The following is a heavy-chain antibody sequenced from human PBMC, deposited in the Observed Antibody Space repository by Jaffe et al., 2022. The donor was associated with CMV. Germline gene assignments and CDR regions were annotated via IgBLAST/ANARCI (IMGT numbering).Heavy chain of an antibody. CDR3: ARGGTGKPPTYYYYGMDV. CDR2: IWYDGSNK. D-gene: IGHD3-16*01. Sequence: QVQLVESGGGVVQPGRSLRLSCAASGFTFSSYGMHWVRQAPGKGLEWVAVIWYDGSNKYYADSVKGRFTISRDNSKNTLYLQMNSLRAEDTAVYYCARGGTGKPPTYYYYGMDVWGQGTTVTVSS. V-gene: IGHV3-33*01. J-gene: IGHJ6*02. CDR1: GFTFSSYG.